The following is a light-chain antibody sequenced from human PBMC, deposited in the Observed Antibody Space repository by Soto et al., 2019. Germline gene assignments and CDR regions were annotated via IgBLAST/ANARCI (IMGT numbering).Light chain of an antibody. CDR1: SSNIGAGYD. V-gene: IGLV1-40*01. CDR3: QYYVSSLNLV. Sequence: QSVLTQPPSVSGTPGQRVTISCTVSSSNIGAGYDVHWYQQLQGTAPKLLIYGNRNRPSGVPDRFSGAKSDTSASVDITGRHADDDADYYCQYYVSSLNLVFGGETKVTVL. CDR2: GNR. J-gene: IGLJ2*01.